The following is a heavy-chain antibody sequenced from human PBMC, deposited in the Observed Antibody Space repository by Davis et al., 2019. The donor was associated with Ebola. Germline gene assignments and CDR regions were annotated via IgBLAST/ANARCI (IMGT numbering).Heavy chain of an antibody. D-gene: IGHD3-10*01. Sequence: GESLKISCAASGFTFSGSAMHWVRQASGKGLEWVGRIRSKANSYATAYAASVKGRFTISRDNAKNSLYLQMNSLRAEDTAVYYCARDAITMVQGVIITSRYFDLWGRGTLVTVSS. CDR3: ARDAITMVQGVIITSRYFDL. J-gene: IGHJ2*01. CDR2: IRSKANSYAT. CDR1: GFTFSGSA. V-gene: IGHV3-73*01.